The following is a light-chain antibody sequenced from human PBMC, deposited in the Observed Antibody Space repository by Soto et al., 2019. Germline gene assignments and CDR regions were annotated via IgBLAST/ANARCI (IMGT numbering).Light chain of an antibody. CDR2: GAF. Sequence: EIVLTQSPDTLSLSPGERATLSCRAGQSVGSTLAWYQQKPGQAPRLLIYGAFNRATGIPARFSGGGSGTDFTLAISGLEAEDFAVYYCQQRSAWSYTFGQGTRLQIK. J-gene: IGKJ2*01. CDR1: QSVGST. CDR3: QQRSAWSYT. V-gene: IGKV3-11*01.